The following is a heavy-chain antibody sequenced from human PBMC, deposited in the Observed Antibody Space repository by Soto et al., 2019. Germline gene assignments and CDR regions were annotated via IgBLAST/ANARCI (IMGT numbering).Heavy chain of an antibody. CDR1: GGSFSGYY. CDR3: ARGRVVITFGGVIVIPYFDY. Sequence: SETLSLTCAVYGGSFSGYYWSWIRQPPGKGLEWIGEINHSGSTNYNPSLKSRVTISVDTSKNQFSLKLSSVTAADTAVYYCARGRVVITFGGVIVIPYFDYWGQGTLVTRLL. V-gene: IGHV4-34*01. D-gene: IGHD3-16*02. J-gene: IGHJ4*02. CDR2: INHSGST.